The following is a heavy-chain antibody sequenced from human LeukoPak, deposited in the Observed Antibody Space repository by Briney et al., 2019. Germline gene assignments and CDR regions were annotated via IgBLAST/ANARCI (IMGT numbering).Heavy chain of an antibody. J-gene: IGHJ4*02. Sequence: SETLSRTCTVSGGSISSYYWSWIRQPPGKGLEWIGYIYYSGSTNYKPSLKSRVTISVETSKNQFSLKLRSVTAADTAVYYCARVTGYMIEDYFDYWGQGTLVTVSS. D-gene: IGHD3-22*01. CDR2: IYYSGST. CDR3: ARVTGYMIEDYFDY. V-gene: IGHV4-59*01. CDR1: GGSISSYY.